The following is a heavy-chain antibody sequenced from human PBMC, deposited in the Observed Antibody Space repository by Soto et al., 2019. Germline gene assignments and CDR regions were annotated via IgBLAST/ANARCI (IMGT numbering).Heavy chain of an antibody. CDR3: ARRSSSWYFDY. J-gene: IGHJ4*02. V-gene: IGHV3-23*01. D-gene: IGHD6-13*01. CDR1: GLTVSTNY. Sequence: HPGGSLRLSCAASGLTVSTNYMSWVRQAPGKGLEWVSVISGSGDSTYYADSVKGRFTISRDSSKNTLYLQMNSLRAEDTAVYYCARRSSSWYFDYWGQGTLVTVSS. CDR2: ISGSGDST.